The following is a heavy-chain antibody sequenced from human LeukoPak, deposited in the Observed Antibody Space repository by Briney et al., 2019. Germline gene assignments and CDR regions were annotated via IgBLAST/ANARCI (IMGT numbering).Heavy chain of an antibody. V-gene: IGHV3-74*01. Sequence: GGSLRLSCVASGFTFSNYWMYWVRQAPGKGLVWVSRITSDGTATTYADSVKGRFTISRDNAKNTLYLQMNSLRVEDTALYYCARGYNYANDFDSWGQGTLVSVSS. CDR3: ARGYNYANDFDS. CDR1: GFTFSNYW. J-gene: IGHJ4*02. D-gene: IGHD5-24*01. CDR2: ITSDGTAT.